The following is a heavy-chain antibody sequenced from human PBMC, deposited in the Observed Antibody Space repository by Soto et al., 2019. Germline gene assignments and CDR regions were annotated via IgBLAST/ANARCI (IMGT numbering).Heavy chain of an antibody. D-gene: IGHD3-22*01. Sequence: ASVKVSCKASGYTFRSYGISWVLQSPVPGLEWVGWITAYNGSTHYATRFQERIHLTTESSTDSAYMELRSLRLDDTAVYYCARDWSRYYDTSCLIWFYWGQGSLVTVSS. CDR1: GYTFRSYG. V-gene: IGHV1-18*04. CDR3: ARDWSRYYDTSCLIWFY. J-gene: IGHJ4*02. CDR2: ITAYNGST.